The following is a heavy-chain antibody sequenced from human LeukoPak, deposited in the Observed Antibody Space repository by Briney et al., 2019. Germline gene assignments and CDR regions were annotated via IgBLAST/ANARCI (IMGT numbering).Heavy chain of an antibody. Sequence: PGESLKISCKGSGYSFTSYWIGWVRQMPGKGLEWMGIIYPGDSDARYSPSFQGQVTISADKSISTAYLQWTSLKAPDTAIYYCARSPRKYWYFDLWGRGTLVTVSS. CDR3: ARSPRKYWYFDL. CDR2: IYPGDSDA. V-gene: IGHV5-51*01. CDR1: GYSFTSYW. J-gene: IGHJ2*01.